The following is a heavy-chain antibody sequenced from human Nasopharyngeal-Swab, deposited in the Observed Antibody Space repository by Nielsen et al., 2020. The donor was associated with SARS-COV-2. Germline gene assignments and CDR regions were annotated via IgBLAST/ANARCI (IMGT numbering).Heavy chain of an antibody. J-gene: IGHJ6*02. CDR3: ARRVARAPRHEGDYYYGMDV. D-gene: IGHD3-16*01. V-gene: IGHV4-39*01. Sequence: WIRQPPGKGLEWFGSIYYSGSTYYNPSLKSRVTISVDTSKNQFSLKLSSVTAADTAVYYCARRVARAPRHEGDYYYGMDVWGQGTTVTVSS. CDR2: IYYSGST.